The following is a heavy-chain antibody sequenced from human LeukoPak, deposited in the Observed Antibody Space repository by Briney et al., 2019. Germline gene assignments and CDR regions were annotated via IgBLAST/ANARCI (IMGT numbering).Heavy chain of an antibody. CDR3: ARGAHCSGGSCYTRGFDY. CDR2: ISAYNGNT. V-gene: IGHV1-18*01. D-gene: IGHD2-15*01. J-gene: IGHJ4*02. Sequence: ASVTVSFKASGYTFTSYGISWVRQAPGQGLEWMGWISAYNGNTNYAQKLQGRVTMTTDTSTSTAYMELRSLRSDDTAVYYCARGAHCSGGSCYTRGFDYWGQGTLVTVSS. CDR1: GYTFTSYG.